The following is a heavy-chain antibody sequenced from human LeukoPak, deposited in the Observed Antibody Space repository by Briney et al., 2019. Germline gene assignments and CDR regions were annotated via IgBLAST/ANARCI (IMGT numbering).Heavy chain of an antibody. J-gene: IGHJ4*02. Sequence: PGRSLRLSCAASGFTFDDYAMHWVRQAPGKGLEWVSGISWNSGSIGYADSMKGRFTISRDNAKNSLYLQMNSLRAEDTALYYCANDSTGAVITYFDYWGQGTLVTVSS. CDR3: ANDSTGAVITYFDY. D-gene: IGHD3-16*02. CDR2: ISWNSGSI. V-gene: IGHV3-9*01. CDR1: GFTFDDYA.